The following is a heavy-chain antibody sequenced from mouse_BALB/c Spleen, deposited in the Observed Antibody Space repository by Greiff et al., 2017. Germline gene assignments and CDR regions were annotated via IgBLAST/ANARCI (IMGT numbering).Heavy chain of an antibody. J-gene: IGHJ4*01. CDR1: GFTFSSFG. D-gene: IGHD2-1*01. CDR2: ISSGSSTI. V-gene: IGHV5-17*02. CDR3: ARNYYGNYYAMDY. Sequence: EVQLQESGGGLVQPGGSRKLSCAASGFTFSSFGMHWVRQAPEKGLEWVAYISSGSSTIYYADTVKGRFTISRDNPKNTLFLQMTSLRSEDTAMYYCARNYYGNYYAMDYWGQGTSVTVSS.